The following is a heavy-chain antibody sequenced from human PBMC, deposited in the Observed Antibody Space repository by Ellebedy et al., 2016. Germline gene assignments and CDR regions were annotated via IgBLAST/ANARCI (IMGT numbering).Heavy chain of an antibody. J-gene: IGHJ4*02. CDR1: GGSFRGYY. CDR3: ASLEGVCD. V-gene: IGHV4-34*01. Sequence: SQTLSLTXXVYGGSFRGYYWSWIRQPPGKGLEWIGEINHSGSTNYNPSLKSRVTISVDTSKNQFSLKLSSVTAADTAVYYCASLEGVCDWGQGTLVTVSS. D-gene: IGHD1-1*01. CDR2: INHSGST.